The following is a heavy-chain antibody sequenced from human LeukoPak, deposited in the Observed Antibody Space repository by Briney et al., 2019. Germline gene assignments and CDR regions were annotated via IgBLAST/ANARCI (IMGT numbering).Heavy chain of an antibody. Sequence: PGGSLRLSCAASGFTFSRYWMNWVRQAPGKGLEWVANIKQDGSEKYYVDSVAGRFTISRDNSKNTLYLQMNSLRAEDTAVYYCARGEQQLVLYYWGQGTLVTVSS. J-gene: IGHJ4*02. CDR3: ARGEQQLVLYY. V-gene: IGHV3-7*02. CDR1: GFTFSRYW. D-gene: IGHD6-13*01. CDR2: IKQDGSEK.